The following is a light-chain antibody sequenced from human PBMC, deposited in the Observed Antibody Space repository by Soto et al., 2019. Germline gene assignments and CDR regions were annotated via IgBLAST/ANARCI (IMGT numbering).Light chain of an antibody. Sequence: DIQMTQSPSSLSASVGDRVTITCRASQGIRHYLAWYQQKPGKVPRLLIFAASTLQSGVPSRFSGSGSGTDFTLTISSLQPEDVATYYCQKYNSAPWTFGQGTKVEIK. CDR3: QKYNSAPWT. CDR2: AAS. V-gene: IGKV1-27*01. J-gene: IGKJ1*01. CDR1: QGIRHY.